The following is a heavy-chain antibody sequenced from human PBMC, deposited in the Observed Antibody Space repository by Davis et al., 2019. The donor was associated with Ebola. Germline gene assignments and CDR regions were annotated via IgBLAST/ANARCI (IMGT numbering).Heavy chain of an antibody. CDR3: ARDRKNYYYYGMDV. J-gene: IGHJ6*02. V-gene: IGHV3-33*08. Sequence: GGSLRLSCAASGFTFSSYGMHWVRQAPGKGLEWVAVIWYDGSNKYYADSVKGRFTISRDNAKNSLYLQMNSLRDEDTAVYYCARDRKNYYYYGMDVWGQGTTVTVSS. CDR1: GFTFSSYG. CDR2: IWYDGSNK.